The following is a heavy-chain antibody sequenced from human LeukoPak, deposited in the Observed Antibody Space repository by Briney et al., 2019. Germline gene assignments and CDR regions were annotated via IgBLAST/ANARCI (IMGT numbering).Heavy chain of an antibody. CDR2: ISASGGST. Sequence: GGSLRLSCAASGFTFSSYTMSWVRQAPGKGLEWVSTISASGGSTYYADSVKGRFTISRDNSKNTLYLQMNSLGAEDTAVYYCAKRLPGPFDYWGQGALVTVSS. CDR1: GFTFSSYT. CDR3: AKRLPGPFDY. J-gene: IGHJ4*02. D-gene: IGHD1-1*01. V-gene: IGHV3-23*01.